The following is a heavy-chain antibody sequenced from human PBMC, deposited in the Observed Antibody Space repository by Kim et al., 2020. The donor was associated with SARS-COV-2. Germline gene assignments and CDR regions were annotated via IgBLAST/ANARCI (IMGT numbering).Heavy chain of an antibody. Sequence: GGSLRLSCAASGFTISSYWMHWVRQAPGKGLVWVSRINSDGTTTTYADSVRGRFSISRDNAKNTLYLQMNSLRAEDTAVYYCASQYGGFPYWGQGTVVTV. CDR1: GFTISSYW. CDR3: ASQYGGFPY. D-gene: IGHD5-12*01. V-gene: IGHV3-74*01. J-gene: IGHJ4*02. CDR2: INSDGTTT.